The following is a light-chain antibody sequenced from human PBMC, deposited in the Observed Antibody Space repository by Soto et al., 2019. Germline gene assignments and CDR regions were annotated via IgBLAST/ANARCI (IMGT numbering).Light chain of an antibody. CDR1: QSVKTY. Sequence: EIVLTQSPATLSLSPGERATLSCRASQSVKTYLAWYQQKPGQAPRLLLYGASTRATGIPVRFSGSGFGTEFTLTISSLQSEDFAVYYCQQYKNWPLFGQGTRLEIK. CDR3: QQYKNWPL. V-gene: IGKV3-15*01. CDR2: GAS. J-gene: IGKJ5*01.